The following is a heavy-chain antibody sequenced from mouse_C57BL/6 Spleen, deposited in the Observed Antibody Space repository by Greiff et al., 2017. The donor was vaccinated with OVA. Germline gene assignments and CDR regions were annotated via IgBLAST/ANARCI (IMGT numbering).Heavy chain of an antibody. CDR3: ARRLYYFDY. D-gene: IGHD3-3*01. Sequence: DVQLQESGPELVKPGASVKISCKASGYSFTGYYMNWVKQSPEKSLEWIGEINPSTGGTTYNQKFKAKATLTVDKSSSTAYMQLKSLTSEDSAVYYCARRLYYFDYWGQGTTRTVSS. V-gene: IGHV1-42*01. CDR2: INPSTGGT. J-gene: IGHJ2*01. CDR1: GYSFTGYY.